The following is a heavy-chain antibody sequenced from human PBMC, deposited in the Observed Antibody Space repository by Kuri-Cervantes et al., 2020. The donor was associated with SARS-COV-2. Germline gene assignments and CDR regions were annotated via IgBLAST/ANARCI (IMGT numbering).Heavy chain of an antibody. Sequence: GSLRLSCAVYGGSFSGYYWSWIRQPPGEGLEWIGEINHSGSTNYNPSLKSRVTISVDTSKNQFSLKLSSVTAADTAVYYCARISGRWLRGRDYYYGMDVWGQGTTVTVSS. CDR3: ARISGRWLRGRDYYYGMDV. V-gene: IGHV4-34*01. CDR2: INHSGST. D-gene: IGHD5-12*01. J-gene: IGHJ6*02. CDR1: GGSFSGYY.